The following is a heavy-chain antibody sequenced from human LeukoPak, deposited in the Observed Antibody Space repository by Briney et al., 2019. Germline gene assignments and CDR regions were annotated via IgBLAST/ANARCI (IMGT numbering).Heavy chain of an antibody. CDR3: ARDNSIVVVPAAADY. J-gene: IGHJ4*02. D-gene: IGHD2-2*01. CDR1: GFTFSSYA. V-gene: IGHV3-30*01. CDR2: ISYDGSNK. Sequence: GGSLRLSCAASGFTFSSYAMHWVRQAPGKGLEWVAVISYDGSNKYYADSAKGRFTISRDNSKNTLYLQMNSLRAEDTAVYYCARDNSIVVVPAAADYWGQGTLVTVSS.